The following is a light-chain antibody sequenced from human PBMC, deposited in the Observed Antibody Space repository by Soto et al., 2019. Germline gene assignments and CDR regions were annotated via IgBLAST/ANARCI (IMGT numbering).Light chain of an antibody. CDR1: QSISSW. V-gene: IGKV1-12*01. Sequence: DMQMTQSPSTLSASVGDRFTITCRASQSISSWLVWYQQKPGKAPKLLIYAASSLQSGVPSRFSGSGAGTNFTLTSSGLQPEDLATYYCQQATRFPWTFGQGTKVEIK. CDR3: QQATRFPWT. CDR2: AAS. J-gene: IGKJ1*01.